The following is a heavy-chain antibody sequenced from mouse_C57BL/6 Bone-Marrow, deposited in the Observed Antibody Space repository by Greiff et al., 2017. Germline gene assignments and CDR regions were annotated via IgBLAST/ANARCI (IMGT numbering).Heavy chain of an antibody. Sequence: VQLQQPGAELVKPGASVKLSCKASGYTFTSYWMQWVKQRPGQGLEWIGEIDPSDSYTNYNQKFKGKATLTVDTSSSTAYMQLSSLTSEDSAVYYCAREDYYAMDYWGQGTSGTVSS. J-gene: IGHJ4*01. CDR1: GYTFTSYW. CDR2: IDPSDSYT. V-gene: IGHV1-50*01. CDR3: AREDYYAMDY.